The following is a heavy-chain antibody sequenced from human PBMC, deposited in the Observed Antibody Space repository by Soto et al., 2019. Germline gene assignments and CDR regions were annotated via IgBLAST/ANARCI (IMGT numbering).Heavy chain of an antibody. CDR2: IDNAGTDS. D-gene: IGHD3-10*01. J-gene: IGHJ6*04. CDR3: AGGWFGPDV. CDR1: GFTLSGRS. Sequence: EVQLVESGGGLVQPGGSLRLSCAASGFTLSGRSMHWVRQAPGKGLVWVSGIDNAGTDSTYADSVKGRFTNSRDNAQKMLYLQMNSLGGEGTGVYYFAGGWFGPDVWGKGTTVTVSS. V-gene: IGHV3-74*01.